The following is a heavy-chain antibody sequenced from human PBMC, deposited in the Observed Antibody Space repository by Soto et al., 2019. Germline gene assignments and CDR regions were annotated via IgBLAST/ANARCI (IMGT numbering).Heavy chain of an antibody. Sequence: SETLSLTCTVSGGSISSGDYYWSWIRQPPGKGLEWIGYIYYSGSTYYNPSLKSRVTISVDTSKNQFSLKLSSVTAADTAVYYCARARVDCSSTSCYTRAPYNWFDTWGQGTLVTVSS. J-gene: IGHJ5*02. D-gene: IGHD2-2*02. CDR3: ARARVDCSSTSCYTRAPYNWFDT. V-gene: IGHV4-30-4*01. CDR1: GGSISSGDYY. CDR2: IYYSGST.